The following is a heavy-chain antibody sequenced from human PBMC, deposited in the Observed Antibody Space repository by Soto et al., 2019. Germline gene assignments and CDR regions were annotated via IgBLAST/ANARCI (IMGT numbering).Heavy chain of an antibody. V-gene: IGHV3-30-3*01. CDR3: ARWRTVRVQYDVDC. CDR1: GXTLSSYS. D-gene: IGHD2-8*01. J-gene: IGHJ4*02. Sequence: GSLRRSCAASGXTLSSYSIHWVRQAQGKGLEWVAAMSYDGNSKSLADPVKGRFTISRDNSKNTLSLQMNSLGTEDSSVPYCARWRTVRVQYDVDCWGQATLVPVSS. CDR2: MSYDGNSK.